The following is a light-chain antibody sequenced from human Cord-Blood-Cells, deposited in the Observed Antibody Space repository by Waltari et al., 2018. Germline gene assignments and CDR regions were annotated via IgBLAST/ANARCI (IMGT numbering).Light chain of an antibody. Sequence: EIVLTQSPGTLSLSPGERATLSCRASQSVSSSYLAWYQQKPGKAPRLLIYGESSMATGIPDRFSGSCSGTDFTLTISRLEPEDFAVYYCQQYGSSPPNTFGQGTKLEIK. J-gene: IGKJ2*01. CDR3: QQYGSSPPNT. CDR1: QSVSSSY. CDR2: GES. V-gene: IGKV3-20*01.